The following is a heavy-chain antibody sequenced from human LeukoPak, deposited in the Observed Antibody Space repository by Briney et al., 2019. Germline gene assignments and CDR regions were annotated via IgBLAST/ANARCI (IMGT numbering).Heavy chain of an antibody. D-gene: IGHD4-17*01. CDR2: IKEDGSEK. CDR1: GFTFSSYW. J-gene: IGHJ4*02. CDR3: ATTLTVTTGFY. Sequence: GGSLRLSCAASGFTFSSYWMSWVRQAPGKGLEWVANIKEDGSEKYYVDSVKGRFTISRDNAENSLYLQMHSLRAEDTAVYYCATTLTVTTGFYWGQGTLVTVYS. V-gene: IGHV3-7*01.